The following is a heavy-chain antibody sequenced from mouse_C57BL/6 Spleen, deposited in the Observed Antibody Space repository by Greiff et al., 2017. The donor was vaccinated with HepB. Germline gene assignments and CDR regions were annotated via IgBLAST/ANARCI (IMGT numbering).Heavy chain of an antibody. Sequence: VQLQQPGAELVKPGASVKLSCKASGYTFTSYWMHWVKQRPGQGLEWIGMIHPNSGSTNYNEKFKSKATLTVDKSSSTAYMQLSSLTSEDSAVYYCARLGYYGSSPWYFDVWGTGTTVTVSS. CDR2: IHPNSGST. CDR1: GYTFTSYW. V-gene: IGHV1-64*01. CDR3: ARLGYYGSSPWYFDV. D-gene: IGHD1-1*01. J-gene: IGHJ1*03.